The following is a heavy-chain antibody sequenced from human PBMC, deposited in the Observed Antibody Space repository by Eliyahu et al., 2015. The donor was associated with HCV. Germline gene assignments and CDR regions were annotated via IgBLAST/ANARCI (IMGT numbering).Heavy chain of an antibody. J-gene: IGHJ6*02. CDR1: GGTFSSYA. D-gene: IGHD6-19*01. Sequence: QVQLVQSGAEVKKPGSSVKVSCKASGGTFSSYAISWVRXAPGPGLEWMGGIIPIFGTANYAQKFQGRVTITADESTSTAYMELSSLRSEDTAVYYCASSTKASSGWYRRQDKGYDLGDPRPYYGMDVWGQGTTVTVSS. V-gene: IGHV1-69*01. CDR2: IIPIFGTA. CDR3: ASSTKASSGWYRRQDKGYDLGDPRPYYGMDV.